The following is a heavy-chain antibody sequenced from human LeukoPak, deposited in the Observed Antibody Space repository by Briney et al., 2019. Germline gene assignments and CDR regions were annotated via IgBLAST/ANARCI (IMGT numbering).Heavy chain of an antibody. D-gene: IGHD6-19*01. J-gene: IGHJ6*02. V-gene: IGHV1-8*01. CDR1: GYTFTSYD. CDR3: ASHFYNSGWYSSLRETMDV. CDR2: MNPNSGNT. Sequence: ASVTVSCKASGYTFTSYDINWVRQATGQGLEWMGWMNPNSGNTGYAQKFQGRVTMTRNTSISTAYMELSSLRSEDTAVYYCASHFYNSGWYSSLRETMDVWGQGTTVTVAS.